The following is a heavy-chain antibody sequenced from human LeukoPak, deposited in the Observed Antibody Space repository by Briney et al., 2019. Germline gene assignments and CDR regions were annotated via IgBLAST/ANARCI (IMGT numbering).Heavy chain of an antibody. CDR3: ARIGISARGTNFHH. V-gene: IGHV1-2*02. D-gene: IGHD6-13*01. CDR2: INPNSGGT. CDR1: GYTFTGYY. Sequence: ASVKVSCKASGYTFTGYYIHWVRQAPGQGLEWMGWINPNSGGTNYEQKFQGRVTMTRDTSISTAYMELSRLRSDDTALYYCARIGISARGTNFHHWGQGTLVTVSS. J-gene: IGHJ1*01.